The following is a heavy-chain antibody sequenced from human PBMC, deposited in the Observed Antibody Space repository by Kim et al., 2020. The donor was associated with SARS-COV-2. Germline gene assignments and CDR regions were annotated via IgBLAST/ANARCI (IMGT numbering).Heavy chain of an antibody. Sequence: NDYAVSVKSRITINPDTSKNQFSLQLNSVTPEDTAVYYCARGWELDAFDIWGQGTMVTVSS. CDR3: ARGWELDAFDI. D-gene: IGHD1-26*01. V-gene: IGHV6-1*01. J-gene: IGHJ3*02. CDR2: N.